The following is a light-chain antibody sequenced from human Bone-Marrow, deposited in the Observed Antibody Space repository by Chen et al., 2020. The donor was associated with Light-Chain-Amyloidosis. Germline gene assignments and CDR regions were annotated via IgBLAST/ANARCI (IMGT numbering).Light chain of an antibody. CDR3: SSYTITNTLV. Sequence: QSALTQPASVSGSPGQSFTISCIGTSSDVGVDNHVSWYQQHPDKAPKLIIYEVTNRPSWVPDRFSGSKSDNTASLTIAGLQTEDEADYFCSSYTITNTLVFGSGTRVTVL. J-gene: IGLJ1*01. V-gene: IGLV2-14*01. CDR2: EVT. CDR1: SSDVGVDNH.